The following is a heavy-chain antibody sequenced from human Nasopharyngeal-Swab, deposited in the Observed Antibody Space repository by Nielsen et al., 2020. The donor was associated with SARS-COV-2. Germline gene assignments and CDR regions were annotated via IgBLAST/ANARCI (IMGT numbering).Heavy chain of an antibody. Sequence: GESLKISCAASGFAFGSYAMNWVRQAPGKGLEWVSFIRSTPYGATTEYAASVKGRFTFSRDDSKSVVYLQMNSLETEDTAVYYCTRGRRPDANTLYFYMDVWSKGTTVTVSS. J-gene: IGHJ6*03. D-gene: IGHD1-14*01. CDR1: GFAFGSYA. CDR2: IRSTPYGATT. V-gene: IGHV3-49*04. CDR3: TRGRRPDANTLYFYMDV.